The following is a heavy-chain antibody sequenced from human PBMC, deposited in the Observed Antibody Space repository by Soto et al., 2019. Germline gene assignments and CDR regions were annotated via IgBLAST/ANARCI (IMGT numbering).Heavy chain of an antibody. CDR2: IWYDGSYK. J-gene: IGHJ4*02. Sequence: QVQLVESGGGVVQPGRSLRLSCAASGFTFSSYAMHWVRQAPGKGLEWVALIWYDGSYKYYADSVKGRFTISRDNSKNTLYLQMNSLRAEDTDVYYCARGDAGSWYAAYWGQGTLVTVSS. CDR1: GFTFSSYA. V-gene: IGHV3-33*01. CDR3: ARGDAGSWYAAY. D-gene: IGHD6-13*01.